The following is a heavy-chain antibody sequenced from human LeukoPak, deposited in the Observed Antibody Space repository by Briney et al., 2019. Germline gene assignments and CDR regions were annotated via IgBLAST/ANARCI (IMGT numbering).Heavy chain of an antibody. Sequence: SETLSLTCTVSGGSISSYYWSWIRQPPGKGLEWIGEINHSGSTNYNPSLKSRVTISVDTSKNQFSLKLSSVTAADTAVYYCARIYCSGGSCYPPGYWGQGTLVTVSS. CDR3: ARIYCSGGSCYPPGY. D-gene: IGHD2-15*01. J-gene: IGHJ4*02. V-gene: IGHV4-34*01. CDR2: INHSGST. CDR1: GGSISSYY.